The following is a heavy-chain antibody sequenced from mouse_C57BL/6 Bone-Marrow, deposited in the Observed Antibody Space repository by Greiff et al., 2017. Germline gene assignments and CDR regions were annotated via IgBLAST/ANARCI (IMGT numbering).Heavy chain of an antibody. V-gene: IGHV1-55*01. D-gene: IGHD2-4*01. CDR1: GYTFTSYW. CDR3: ARRGYDYDPYFDV. CDR2: IYPGSGST. J-gene: IGHJ1*03. Sequence: VQLQQSGAELVKPGASVKMSCKASGYTFTSYWITWVKQRPGQGLEWIGDIYPGSGSTNYNEKFKSKAPLTVDTSSSTAYMQLSSLTSEDSAVYYCARRGYDYDPYFDVWGTGTTVTVSS.